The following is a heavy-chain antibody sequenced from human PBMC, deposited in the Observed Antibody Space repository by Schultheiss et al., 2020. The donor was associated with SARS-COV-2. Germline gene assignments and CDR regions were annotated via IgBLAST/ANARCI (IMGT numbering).Heavy chain of an antibody. CDR3: ARGRITIFANWFDP. Sequence: ASVKVSCKASGYTFTSYDINWVRQATGQGLEWMGWMNPNSGNTGYAQKFQGRVTMTRNTSISTAYMELRSLRSEDTAVYYCARGRITIFANWFDPWGQGTLVTVSS. CDR2: MNPNSGNT. D-gene: IGHD3-3*01. J-gene: IGHJ5*02. V-gene: IGHV1-8*01. CDR1: GYTFTSYD.